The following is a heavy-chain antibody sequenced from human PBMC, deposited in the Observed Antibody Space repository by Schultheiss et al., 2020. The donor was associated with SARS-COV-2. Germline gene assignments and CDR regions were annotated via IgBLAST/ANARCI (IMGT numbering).Heavy chain of an antibody. CDR2: INPNSGGT. V-gene: IGHV1-2*02. CDR3: ARDLGSSAWYRNAFDS. D-gene: IGHD6-19*01. CDR1: GYTFTSYY. Sequence: ASVKVSCKASGYTFTSYYMHWVRQAPGQGLKWMGWINPNSGGTNYAQKFQGRVTMTRDTSISTAYMELSSLRSDDTAVYYCARDLGSSAWYRNAFDSWGQGTLVTVSS. J-gene: IGHJ4*02.